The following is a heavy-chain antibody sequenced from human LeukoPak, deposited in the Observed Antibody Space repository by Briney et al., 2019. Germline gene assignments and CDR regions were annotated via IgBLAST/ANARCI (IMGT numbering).Heavy chain of an antibody. Sequence: PGGSLRLSCAASGFTSSSYAMSWVRQAPGKGLEWVSAISGSGGSTYYADSVKGRFTISRDNSKNTLYLQMNSLRAEDTAVYYCATYSSSWYCFDYWGQGTLVTVSS. CDR3: ATYSSSWYCFDY. V-gene: IGHV3-23*01. J-gene: IGHJ4*02. CDR1: GFTSSSYA. D-gene: IGHD6-13*01. CDR2: ISGSGGST.